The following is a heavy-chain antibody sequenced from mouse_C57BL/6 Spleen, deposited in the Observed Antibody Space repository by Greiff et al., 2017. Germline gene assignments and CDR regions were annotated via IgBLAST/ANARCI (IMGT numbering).Heavy chain of an antibody. Sequence: QVRLQQPGAELVMPGASVKLSCKASGYTFTSYWMHWVKQRPGQGLEWIGEIDPSDSYTNYNQKFKGKSTLTVDKSSSTAYMQLSSLTSEDSAVYYCARRRAYDYDGGDGYAMDYWGQGTSVTVSS. J-gene: IGHJ4*01. D-gene: IGHD2-4*01. V-gene: IGHV1-69*01. CDR1: GYTFTSYW. CDR2: IDPSDSYT. CDR3: ARRRAYDYDGGDGYAMDY.